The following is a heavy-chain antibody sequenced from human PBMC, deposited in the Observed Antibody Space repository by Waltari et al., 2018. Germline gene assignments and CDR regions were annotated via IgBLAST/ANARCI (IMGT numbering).Heavy chain of an antibody. CDR3: ARRPVTNGIEFDH. D-gene: IGHD1-1*01. CDR1: GYTFTGLW. J-gene: IGHJ4*02. Sequence: EVQLVQSGAEVKKPGESLRISCKASGYTFTGLWIGWVRLLPGRGLEWVGVIYPGDSDVRYSPPLQGQVTISADKSVTTAYLQWSDLQASDSGIYYCARRPVTNGIEFDHWGQGTLVTVSS. CDR2: IYPGDSDV. V-gene: IGHV5-51*01.